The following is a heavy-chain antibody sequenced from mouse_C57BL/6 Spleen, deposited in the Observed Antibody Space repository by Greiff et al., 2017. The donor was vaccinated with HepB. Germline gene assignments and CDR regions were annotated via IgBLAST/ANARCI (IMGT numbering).Heavy chain of an antibody. D-gene: IGHD1-1*01. CDR1: GFTFSDYY. Sequence: EVKVVESGGGLVQPGGSLKLSCAASGFTFSDYYMYWVRQTPEKRLEWVAYISNGGGSTYYPDTVKGRFTISRDNAKNTLYLQMSRLKSEDTAMYYCAPYYGSSYGFAYWGQGTLVTVSA. CDR2: ISNGGGST. J-gene: IGHJ3*01. CDR3: APYYGSSYGFAY. V-gene: IGHV5-12*01.